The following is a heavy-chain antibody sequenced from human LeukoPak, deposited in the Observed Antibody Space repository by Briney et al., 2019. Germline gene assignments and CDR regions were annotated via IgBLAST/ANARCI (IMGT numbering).Heavy chain of an antibody. D-gene: IGHD3-22*01. CDR1: GFTFSSYS. Sequence: GGSLRLSCAASGFTFSSYSMNWVRQAPGKGLEWVSSISSSSYIYYADSVKGRFTISRDNAKNSLYLQMNSLRAEDTAVYYCAREGSNYYDSRFLDAFDIWGQGTMVTVSS. CDR2: ISSSSYI. J-gene: IGHJ3*02. V-gene: IGHV3-21*01. CDR3: AREGSNYYDSRFLDAFDI.